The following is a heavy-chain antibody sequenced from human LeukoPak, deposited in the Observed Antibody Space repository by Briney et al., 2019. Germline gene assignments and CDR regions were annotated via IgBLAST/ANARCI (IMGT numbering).Heavy chain of an antibody. CDR1: GGSISSSSYY. J-gene: IGHJ4*02. CDR2: IYYTGTS. CDR3: ARHRAYYYDGLDY. D-gene: IGHD3-22*01. V-gene: IGHV4-39*01. Sequence: PSETLSLTCTVSGGSISSSSYYWGWIRQPPGKGLEWVGSIYYTGTSYYNPSLKSRVTISVDTSKNQFSLRLSSVTAVDTAVYYCARHRAYYYDGLDYWGQGTLVTVSS.